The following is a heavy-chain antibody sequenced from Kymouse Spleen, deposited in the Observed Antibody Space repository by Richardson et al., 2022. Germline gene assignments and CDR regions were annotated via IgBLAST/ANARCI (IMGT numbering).Heavy chain of an antibody. CDR1: GGSISSYY. CDR2: IYYSGST. CDR3: ARGYDILTY. Sequence: QVQLQESGPGLVKPSETLSLTCTVSGGSISSYYWSWIRQPPGKGLEWIGYIYYSGSTNYNPSLKSRVTISVDTSKNQFSLKLSSVTAADTAVYYCARGYDILTYWGQGTLVTVSS. D-gene: IGHD3-9*01. V-gene: IGHV4-59*01. J-gene: IGHJ4*02.